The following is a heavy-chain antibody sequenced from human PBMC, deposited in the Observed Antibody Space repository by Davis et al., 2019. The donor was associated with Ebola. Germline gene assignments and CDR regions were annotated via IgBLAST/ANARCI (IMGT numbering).Heavy chain of an antibody. V-gene: IGHV3-33*06. CDR1: GFTFSSYG. Sequence: GESLKISCAASGFTFSSYGMHWVRQAPGKGLEWVAVIWYDGSNKYYADSVKGRFTISRDNSKNTLYLQMNSLRAEDTAVYYCAKVMGEGDGYNSGPIDYWGQGTLVTVSS. D-gene: IGHD5-24*01. CDR3: AKVMGEGDGYNSGPIDY. CDR2: IWYDGSNK. J-gene: IGHJ4*02.